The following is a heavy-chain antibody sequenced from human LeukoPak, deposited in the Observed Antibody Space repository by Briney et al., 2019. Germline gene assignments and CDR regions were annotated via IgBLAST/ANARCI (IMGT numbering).Heavy chain of an antibody. D-gene: IGHD3-22*01. J-gene: IGHJ3*02. CDR1: GFTLSRYG. Sequence: GSLRLSCVASGFTLSRYGMHGVRQAPGKGLRWVAIIWYDGSNKYYADSVKGRFTISRDTSKNTLYLQMVSLRAEDTAVYYCASGDTTGYSGDAFNIWGQGTMVTVSS. CDR2: IWYDGSNK. V-gene: IGHV3-33*03. CDR3: ASGDTTGYSGDAFNI.